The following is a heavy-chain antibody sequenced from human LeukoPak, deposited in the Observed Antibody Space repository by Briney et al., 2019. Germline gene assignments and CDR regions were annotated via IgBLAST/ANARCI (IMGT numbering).Heavy chain of an antibody. CDR1: GFTFSSYG. D-gene: IGHD4-17*01. Sequence: GGSLRLSCAASGFTFSSYGMHWVRQAPGKGLEWVAVIWYDGSNKYYADSVKGRFTISRDNSKNTLYLQMNSLRAEDTAVYYCARDSRRTTVTPLDYWGQGTLVTVSS. CDR2: IWYDGSNK. J-gene: IGHJ4*02. V-gene: IGHV3-33*01. CDR3: ARDSRRTTVTPLDY.